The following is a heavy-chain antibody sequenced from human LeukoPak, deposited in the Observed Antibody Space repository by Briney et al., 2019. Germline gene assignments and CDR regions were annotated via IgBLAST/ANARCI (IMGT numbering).Heavy chain of an antibody. J-gene: IGHJ4*02. CDR1: GFTFSSYA. V-gene: IGHV3-30-3*01. D-gene: IGHD6-19*01. CDR3: ARCPPYSSGPYYFDY. CDR2: ISYDGSNK. Sequence: GGSLRLSCAASGFTFSSYAMHWVRQAPGKGLEWVAVISYDGSNKYYADSVKGRFTISRDNSKNTLYLQMNSLRAEDTAVYYCARCPPYSSGPYYFDYWGQGTLVTVSS.